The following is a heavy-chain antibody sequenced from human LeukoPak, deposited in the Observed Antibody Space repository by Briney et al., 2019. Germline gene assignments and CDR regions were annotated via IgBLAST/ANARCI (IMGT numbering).Heavy chain of an antibody. V-gene: IGHV1-18*01. CDR3: ATNENWGTDLHFDY. CDR1: GYTFTSYG. Sequence: ASVKVSCKASGYTFTSYGISWVRQAPGQGLELMGWISAYNGNTNYAQKLQGRVTMTTDTSTSTAYMELRSLRSDDTAVYYCATNENWGTDLHFDYWGQGTLVTVSS. CDR2: ISAYNGNT. D-gene: IGHD7-27*01. J-gene: IGHJ4*02.